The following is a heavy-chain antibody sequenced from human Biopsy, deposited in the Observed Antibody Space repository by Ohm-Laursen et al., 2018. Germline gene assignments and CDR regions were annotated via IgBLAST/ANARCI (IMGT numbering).Heavy chain of an antibody. Sequence: SETLPLTCIVSGGSFTGHYWSWIRQPPGKGLEWIGHISYTGYTSYNASLKSRVTISVDTSRNHFSLRLSSLTAADTAVYYCARGSNDFGGLYFPRWGQGTLLTVSS. CDR1: GGSFTGHY. J-gene: IGHJ4*02. CDR2: ISYTGYT. D-gene: IGHD4-23*01. V-gene: IGHV4-59*11. CDR3: ARGSNDFGGLYFPR.